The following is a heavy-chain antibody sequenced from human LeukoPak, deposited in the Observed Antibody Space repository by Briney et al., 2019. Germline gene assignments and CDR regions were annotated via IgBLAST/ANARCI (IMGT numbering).Heavy chain of an antibody. CDR3: ARAAEGRSYYYYYMDV. D-gene: IGHD6-25*01. J-gene: IGHJ6*03. CDR1: GGSISRNYY. Sequence: PSETLSLSCSVSGGSISRNYYWGWIRQSPGKGLEWIGYIYYSGSTNYNPSLKSRVTISLDTSKNQFSLKLSSVTAADTAVYYCARAAEGRSYYYYYMDVWGKGTTVTVSS. CDR2: IYYSGST. V-gene: IGHV4-59*12.